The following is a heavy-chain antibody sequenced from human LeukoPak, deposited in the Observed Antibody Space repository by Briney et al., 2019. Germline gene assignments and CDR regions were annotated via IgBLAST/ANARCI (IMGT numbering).Heavy chain of an antibody. CDR3: AREIRRAIVVVTATHSFDY. Sequence: PGGSLRLSCAASGFTFSSYSMNWVRQAPGKGLEWVSSISSSSYIYYADSVKGRFTISRDNAKNSLYLQMNSLRAEDTAVYYCAREIRRAIVVVTATHSFDYWGQGTLATVSS. V-gene: IGHV3-21*01. J-gene: IGHJ4*02. CDR1: GFTFSSYS. D-gene: IGHD2-21*02. CDR2: ISSSSYI.